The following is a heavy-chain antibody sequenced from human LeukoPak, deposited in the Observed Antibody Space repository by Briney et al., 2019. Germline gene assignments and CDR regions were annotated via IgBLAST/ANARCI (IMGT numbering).Heavy chain of an antibody. CDR1: GFTFGSYW. J-gene: IGHJ4*02. Sequence: GGSLRLSCAASGFTFGSYWMSWVRQAPGKGLEWVANIKQDGSEKYYVDSVKGRFTISRDNAKNSLYLQMNSLRAEDTAVYYCARAPRGFWSGYSPYYFDYWGQGTLVTVSS. CDR3: ARAPRGFWSGYSPYYFDY. D-gene: IGHD3-3*01. CDR2: IKQDGSEK. V-gene: IGHV3-7*01.